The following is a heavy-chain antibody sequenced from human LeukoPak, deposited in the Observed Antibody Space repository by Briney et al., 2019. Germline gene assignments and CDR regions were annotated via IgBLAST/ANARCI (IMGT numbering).Heavy chain of an antibody. J-gene: IGHJ4*02. CDR2: ISPTGSTT. CDR3: ARGPNSNWSGLDF. D-gene: IGHD6-6*01. Sequence: GGSLRLSCTASGFSFSGHWMYWARQLPGKGLVWVSRISPTGSTTSYADSVKGRFTVSRDNAKNTLYLQVNNLRAEDTAVYYCARGPNSNWSGLDFWGQGTLPTVSS. V-gene: IGHV3-74*01. CDR1: GFSFSGHW.